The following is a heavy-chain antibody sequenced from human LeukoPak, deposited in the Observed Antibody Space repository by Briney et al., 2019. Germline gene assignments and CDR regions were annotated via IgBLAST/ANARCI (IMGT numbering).Heavy chain of an antibody. CDR2: IYHSGTT. CDR1: GYSISNGYY. CDR3: ARDSVVVVPAGGSFDP. V-gene: IGHV4-38-2*02. D-gene: IGHD2-2*01. Sequence: PSETLSLTCTVSGYSISNGYYWGWIRQPPGKGLEWIGSIYHSGTTYYNPSLKSRVTLSVDTFKNQFSLKLSSVTAADTAVYYCARDSVVVVPAGGSFDPWGQGTLVTVSS. J-gene: IGHJ5*02.